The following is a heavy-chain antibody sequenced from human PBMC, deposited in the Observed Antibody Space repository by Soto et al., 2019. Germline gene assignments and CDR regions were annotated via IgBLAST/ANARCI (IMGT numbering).Heavy chain of an antibody. CDR3: AREMKYFVSLRPFEF. CDR2: IIPIFGTA. D-gene: IGHD3-9*01. CDR1: GGTFSSYA. Sequence: GASVKVSCKASGGTFSSYAISWVRQAPGQGLEWMGGIIPIFGTANYAQKFQGRVTITADESTSTAYMELSSLRSEDTAVYYCAREMKYFVSLRPFEFWGLGTRVTVSS. J-gene: IGHJ4*02. V-gene: IGHV1-69*13.